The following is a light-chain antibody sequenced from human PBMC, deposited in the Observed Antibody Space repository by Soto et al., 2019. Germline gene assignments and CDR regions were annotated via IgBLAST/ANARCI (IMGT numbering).Light chain of an antibody. CDR2: GAS. V-gene: IGKV3-15*01. Sequence: EIVITQSPYTLYVSPGEGATLSCRASQSVRTKLAWYQQKAGQAPRLLIYGASTRATGIPDRFSGSGSGTEFTLTISSLQSEDFAVYYCQQYVSLPITFGQGTRLEIK. CDR3: QQYVSLPIT. J-gene: IGKJ5*01. CDR1: QSVRTK.